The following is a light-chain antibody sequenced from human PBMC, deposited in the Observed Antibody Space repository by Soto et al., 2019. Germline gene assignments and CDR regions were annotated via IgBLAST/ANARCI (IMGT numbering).Light chain of an antibody. CDR2: EVN. J-gene: IGLJ1*01. V-gene: IGLV2-8*01. CDR3: SSYAGSSNV. Sequence: QSVLTQPPSVSGSLGQSITLSCTGTNSDIGGYDYVSWYQQHPGKAPKLMIYEVNKRPSGVPDRFSGSKSGNTASLTVSGLQAEDEADYYCSSYAGSSNVFGTGTKVTV. CDR1: NSDIGGYDY.